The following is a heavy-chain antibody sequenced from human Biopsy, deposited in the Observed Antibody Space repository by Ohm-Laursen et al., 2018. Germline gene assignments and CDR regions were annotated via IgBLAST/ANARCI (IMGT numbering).Heavy chain of an antibody. D-gene: IGHD6-19*01. Sequence: SLRLSCAASGFRFDDYAMQWVRQAPGKGLEWVSGISWSRGTIGYADSVKGRFTVSRDNAKNSLFLQMNSLRVEDTALYYCVKSAYSSGFWEASDDWGQGTLVTVSS. CDR1: GFRFDDYA. J-gene: IGHJ4*02. V-gene: IGHV3-9*01. CDR3: VKSAYSSGFWEASDD. CDR2: ISWSRGTI.